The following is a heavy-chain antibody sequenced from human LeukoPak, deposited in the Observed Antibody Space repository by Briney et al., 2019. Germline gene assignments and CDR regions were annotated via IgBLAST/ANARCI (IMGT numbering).Heavy chain of an antibody. D-gene: IGHD3-10*01. CDR1: GFTFSSYG. Sequence: PGGSLRLSCAASGFTFSSYGMHWVRQAPGKGLEWVAVISYDGSNKYYADSVKGRFTISRDNSKNTLYLQMNSLRAEDTAVYYCARDRRRYGSGSYSGVYFDYWGQGTLVTVSS. J-gene: IGHJ4*02. V-gene: IGHV3-30*03. CDR2: ISYDGSNK. CDR3: ARDRRRYGSGSYSGVYFDY.